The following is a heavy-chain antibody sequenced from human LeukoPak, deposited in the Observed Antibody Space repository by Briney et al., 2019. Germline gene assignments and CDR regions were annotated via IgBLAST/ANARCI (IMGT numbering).Heavy chain of an antibody. J-gene: IGHJ4*02. CDR3: AAGVSYYYDSSGYYQPDY. CDR2: IVVGSGNT. V-gene: IGHV1-58*02. Sequence: AASVTVSFKASGFTFTSSAMQWVRQARGQRLEWIGWIVVGSGNTNYAQKFQERVTITRDMSTSTAYMELSSLRSEDTAVYYCAAGVSYYYDSSGYYQPDYWGQGTLVTVSS. CDR1: GFTFTSSA. D-gene: IGHD3-22*01.